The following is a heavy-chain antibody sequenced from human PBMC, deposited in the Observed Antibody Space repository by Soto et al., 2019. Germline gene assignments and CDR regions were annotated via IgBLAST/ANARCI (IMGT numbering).Heavy chain of an antibody. CDR1: GFTFSAFD. J-gene: IGHJ4*02. CDR3: VKISYNSGWFPDY. CDR2: LSRSGATT. V-gene: IGHV3-23*01. Sequence: EVQLLESGGGLVQPGGSLRLSCVASGFTFSAFDMTWVRQAPGKGLEWVSALSRSGATTYYADSVRGRFTISRDNSKNTQYLQLNSLRVEDTAVYYCVKISYNSGWFPDYWGQGTQVTVSS. D-gene: IGHD6-19*01.